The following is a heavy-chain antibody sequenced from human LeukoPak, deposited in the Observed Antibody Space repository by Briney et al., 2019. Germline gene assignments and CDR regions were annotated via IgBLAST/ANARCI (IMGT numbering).Heavy chain of an antibody. CDR1: GFTFSSYG. CDR2: ISYDGSNK. Sequence: PGGSLRLSCAASGFTFSSYGMHWVRQAPGKGLEWVAVISYDGSNKYYADSVKGRFTISRDNAKNSLYLQMNSLRAEDTAVYYCARETYQIYSSSSGYYFDYWGQGILVTVSS. V-gene: IGHV3-30*03. D-gene: IGHD6-6*01. CDR3: ARETYQIYSSSSGYYFDY. J-gene: IGHJ4*02.